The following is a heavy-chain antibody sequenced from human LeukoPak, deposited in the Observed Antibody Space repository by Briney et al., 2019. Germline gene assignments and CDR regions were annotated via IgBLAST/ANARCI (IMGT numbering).Heavy chain of an antibody. CDR1: GGSFSGYY. CDR3: ARGPTAITIFWVFDY. J-gene: IGHJ4*02. V-gene: IGHV4-34*01. CDR2: INHSGST. Sequence: SETLSLTCAVYGGSFSGYYWSWIRQPPEKGLEWIGEINHSGSTNYNPSLKSRVTISVDTSKNQFSLKLSSVTAADTAVYYCARGPTAITIFWVFDYWGQGTLVTVSS. D-gene: IGHD3-9*01.